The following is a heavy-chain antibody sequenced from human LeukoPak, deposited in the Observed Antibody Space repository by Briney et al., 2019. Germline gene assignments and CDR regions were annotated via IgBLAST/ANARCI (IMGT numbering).Heavy chain of an antibody. CDR1: GGSISSYY. J-gene: IGHJ4*02. CDR2: IYYSGST. D-gene: IGHD2-2*02. V-gene: IGHV4-59*01. Sequence: SETLCLTCTVSGGSISSYYWSWIRQPPGKGLEWIGYIYYSGSTNYNPSLKSRVTISVDTSKNQFPLKLSSVTAADTAVYYCARVSPDIVVVPAAIEWGQGTLVTVSS. CDR3: ARVSPDIVVVPAAIE.